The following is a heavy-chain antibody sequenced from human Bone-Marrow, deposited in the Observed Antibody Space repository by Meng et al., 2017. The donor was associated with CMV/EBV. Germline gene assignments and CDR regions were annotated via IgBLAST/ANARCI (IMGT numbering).Heavy chain of an antibody. Sequence: ASVKVSCKASGYTFTGYYMHWVRQAPGQGLEWMGWINPNSGGTNYAQKFQGRVTMTRDTSISTAYMELSRLRSDDTAVYYCAREKQDCSSTSCYLYYYYGMAVWGPGTTVNVSS. V-gene: IGHV1-2*02. J-gene: IGHJ6*02. CDR2: INPNSGGT. CDR3: AREKQDCSSTSCYLYYYYGMAV. D-gene: IGHD2-2*01. CDR1: GYTFTGYY.